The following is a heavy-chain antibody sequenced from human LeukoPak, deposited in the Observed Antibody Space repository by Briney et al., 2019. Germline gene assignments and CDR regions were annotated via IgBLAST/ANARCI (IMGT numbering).Heavy chain of an antibody. CDR1: GFTFSSYA. CDR2: ISGSGGST. Sequence: PGGSLRLSCAASGFTFSSYAMSWVRQAPGKGLEWVSAISGSGGSTYYADSVQGRFTISRDNSKSTLCLQMNGLRAEDTAVYYCAKQLGYCSDGSCYFPYWGQGTLVTVSS. V-gene: IGHV3-23*01. D-gene: IGHD2-15*01. CDR3: AKQLGYCSDGSCYFPY. J-gene: IGHJ4*02.